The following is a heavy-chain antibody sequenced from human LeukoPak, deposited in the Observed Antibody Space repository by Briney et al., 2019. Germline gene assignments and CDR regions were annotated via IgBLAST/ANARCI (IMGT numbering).Heavy chain of an antibody. CDR1: EFVFSSHA. CDR3: AREGETWGILI. V-gene: IGHV3-21*01. D-gene: IGHD7-27*01. Sequence: PGGSLRLSCVASEFVFSSHAMIWVRQAPGKGLEWISSITSSSSDIFYADSVRGRFTISRDNAKNTLFLQMNSLRDEDTAVYYCAREGETWGILIWGQGTMVTVSS. J-gene: IGHJ3*02. CDR2: ITSSSSDI.